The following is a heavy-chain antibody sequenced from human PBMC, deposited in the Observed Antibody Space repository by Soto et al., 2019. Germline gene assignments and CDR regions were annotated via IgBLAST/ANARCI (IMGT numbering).Heavy chain of an antibody. CDR1: GYSFTSYW. Sequence: GESLKISCKGSGYSFTSYWIGWVRQMPGKGLEWMGIIYPGDSDTRYSPSFQGQVTISADKSISTAYLQWSSLKASDTAMYYCARQSRYYDSSSYYAHDAFDIWGQGTMVT. V-gene: IGHV5-51*01. CDR2: IYPGDSDT. CDR3: ARQSRYYDSSSYYAHDAFDI. J-gene: IGHJ3*02. D-gene: IGHD3-22*01.